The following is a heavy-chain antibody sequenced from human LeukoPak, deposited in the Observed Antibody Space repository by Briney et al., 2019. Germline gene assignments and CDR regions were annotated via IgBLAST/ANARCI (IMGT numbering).Heavy chain of an antibody. CDR3: ARGIDYGDYVGWFDP. CDR1: GYTFIGYY. CDR2: INPNSGGT. D-gene: IGHD4-17*01. Sequence: ASVKVSCKASGYTFIGYYMHWVRQAPGQGLEWMGWINPNSGGTNYAQKFQGRVTMTRDTSISTAYMELSRLRSDDTAVYYCARGIDYGDYVGWFDPWGQGTLVTVSS. J-gene: IGHJ5*02. V-gene: IGHV1-2*02.